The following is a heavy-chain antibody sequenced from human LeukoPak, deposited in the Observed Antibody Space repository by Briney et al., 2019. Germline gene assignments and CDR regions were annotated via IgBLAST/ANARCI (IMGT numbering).Heavy chain of an antibody. D-gene: IGHD5-18*01. CDR3: ARGYRNAYGYGFGP. CDR2: ISYTGST. Sequence: SETLSLTCTVSGGSISTYYWSWIRQPPGKGLEWIGYISYTGSTNNNPSLRSRVTISVDTSKNQFSLKLSSVTAADTAVYYCARGYRNAYGYGFGPWGQGTLVTVSS. J-gene: IGHJ5*02. CDR1: GGSISTYY. V-gene: IGHV4-59*08.